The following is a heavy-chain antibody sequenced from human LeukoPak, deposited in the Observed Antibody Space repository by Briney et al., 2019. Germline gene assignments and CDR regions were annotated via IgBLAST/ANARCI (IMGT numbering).Heavy chain of an antibody. CDR1: DFIFNNYW. Sequence: GGSLRLSCAASDFIFNNYWMSWVRQAPGKGLEWVANIKQDGSNKYYADSVKGRFTISRDNSKNTLYLQMNSLRAEDTAVYYCAKWGRAAGTRIGDYWGQGTLVTVSS. J-gene: IGHJ4*02. D-gene: IGHD6-13*01. CDR3: AKWGRAAGTRIGDY. V-gene: IGHV3-7*01. CDR2: IKQDGSNK.